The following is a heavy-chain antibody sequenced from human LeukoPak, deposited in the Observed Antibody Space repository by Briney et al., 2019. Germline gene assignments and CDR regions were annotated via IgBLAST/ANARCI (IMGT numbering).Heavy chain of an antibody. CDR2: IYHSGST. CDR1: GGSISSSSYY. J-gene: IGHJ3*02. Sequence: KPSETLSLTCTVSGGSISSSSYYWGWIRQPPGKGLEWIGEIYHSGSTNYNPSLKSRVTIPVDKSKNQFSLKLSSVTAADTAVYYCARDVNCSGGSCYWDAFDIWGQGTMVTVSS. D-gene: IGHD2-15*01. V-gene: IGHV4-39*07. CDR3: ARDVNCSGGSCYWDAFDI.